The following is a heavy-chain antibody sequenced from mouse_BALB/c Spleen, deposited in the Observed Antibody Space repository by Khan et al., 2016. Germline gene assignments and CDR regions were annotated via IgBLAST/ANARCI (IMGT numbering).Heavy chain of an antibody. D-gene: IGHD2-13*01. CDR3: ARSYGDGGFAV. CDR2: ISYSGST. CDR1: GYSITSDYA. V-gene: IGHV3-2*02. J-gene: IGHJ3*01. Sequence: EVQLQESGPGLVKPSQSLSLTCTVTGYSITSDYAWNWIRQFPGNKLEWMGYISYSGSTSYNPSLKSRISITRDTSKNQFFLQLNSVTTEDTATYYCARSYGDGGFAVWGQGTMVTVSA.